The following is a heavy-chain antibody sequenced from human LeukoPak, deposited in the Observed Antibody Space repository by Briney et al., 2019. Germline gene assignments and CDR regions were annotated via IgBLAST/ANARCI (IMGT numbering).Heavy chain of an antibody. CDR1: GGTFSRYA. Sequence: SVKVSCKASGGTFSRYAISWVRQAPGQGLEWMGGIIPIFGTANYAQKFQGRVTITADESTSTAYMELSSLRSEDTAVYYCATGRWNSSSWGDYWGQGTLVTVSS. CDR3: ATGRWNSSSWGDY. D-gene: IGHD6-13*01. J-gene: IGHJ4*02. CDR2: IIPIFGTA. V-gene: IGHV1-69*01.